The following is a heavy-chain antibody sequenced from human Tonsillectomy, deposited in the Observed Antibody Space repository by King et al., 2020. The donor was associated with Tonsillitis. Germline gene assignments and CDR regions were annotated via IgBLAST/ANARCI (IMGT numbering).Heavy chain of an antibody. CDR3: ARLVAVTTWIDP. J-gene: IGHJ5*02. CDR2: IYYSGST. CDR1: GGSISSYY. V-gene: IGHV4-59*08. Sequence: QLQESGPGLVKPSETLSLTCTVSGGSISSYYWSWIRQPPGKGLEWIGYIYYSGSTNYNPSLKSRATISVDTSKNQFSLKLTSVTAADTAVYYCARLVAVTTWIDPWGQGTLVTVSS. D-gene: IGHD2-21*02.